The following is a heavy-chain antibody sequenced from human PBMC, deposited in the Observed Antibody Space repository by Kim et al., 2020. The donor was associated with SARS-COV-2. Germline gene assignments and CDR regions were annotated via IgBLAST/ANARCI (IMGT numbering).Heavy chain of an antibody. Sequence: GGSLRLSCEASGFTFNTYPMNWVRQSPGKGLDWVANIRDSGSSMSYADSVKGRFTISRDNAKNSLYLHMTGLRAEDTAVYYCARGWSCAFDLWGPGTMVT. CDR2: IRDSGSSM. J-gene: IGHJ3*01. CDR3: ARGWSCAFDL. CDR1: GFTFNTYP. V-gene: IGHV3-48*04. D-gene: IGHD2-8*02.